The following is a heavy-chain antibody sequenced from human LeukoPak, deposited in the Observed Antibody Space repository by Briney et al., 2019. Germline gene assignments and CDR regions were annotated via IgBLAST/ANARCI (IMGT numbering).Heavy chain of an antibody. J-gene: IGHJ4*02. Sequence: SETLSLTCTVSGGSISSGSYYWSWIRQPAGKGLEWIGRIYTSGSTNYNPSLKSRVTISVDTSKNQFSLKLSSVTAADTAVYYCARWSGGYYFDYWGQGTLVTVSS. V-gene: IGHV4-61*02. CDR3: ARWSGGYYFDY. D-gene: IGHD3-10*01. CDR2: IYTSGST. CDR1: GGSISSGSYY.